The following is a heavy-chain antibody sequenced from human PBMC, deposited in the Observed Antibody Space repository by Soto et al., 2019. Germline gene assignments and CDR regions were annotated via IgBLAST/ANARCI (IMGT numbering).Heavy chain of an antibody. D-gene: IGHD3-16*01. J-gene: IGHJ4*02. CDR2: ISSSTRTI. CDR1: GFTFSSHS. V-gene: IGHV3-48*01. CDR3: ARDDEMGYFDY. Sequence: EVQLVESGGGLVQPGGSLRLSCAASGFTFSSHSMNWVRRAPGKGLEWVSYISSSTRTIYYADSVKGRFTVSRDNAKNSLYLQMNSLRAEDTAVYYCARDDEMGYFDYWCQGTLVTVSS.